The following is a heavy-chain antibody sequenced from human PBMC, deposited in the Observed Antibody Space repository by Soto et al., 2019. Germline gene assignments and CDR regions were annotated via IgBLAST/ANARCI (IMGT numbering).Heavy chain of an antibody. J-gene: IGHJ5*02. D-gene: IGHD6-19*01. CDR3: AKDRGSGWYFPTVSTNWFDP. CDR1: GFTFSSYG. Sequence: HPGGSLRLSCAASGFTFSSYGMHWVRQAPGKGLEWVAVISYDGSNKYYADSVKGRFTISRDNSKNTLYLQINSLRAEDTAVYYCAKDRGSGWYFPTVSTNWFDPWGQGTLVTVSS. V-gene: IGHV3-30*18. CDR2: ISYDGSNK.